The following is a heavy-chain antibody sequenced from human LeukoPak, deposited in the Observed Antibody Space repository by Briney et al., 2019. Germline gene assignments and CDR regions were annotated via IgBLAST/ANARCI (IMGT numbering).Heavy chain of an antibody. V-gene: IGHV3-66*01. CDR3: ARNLPAADY. J-gene: IGHJ4*01. CDR1: VFTVSNNY. Sequence: GGSLRLSCAASVFTVSNNYMNWVRQAPGKGLEWVSIIHSRGDTYYADSVKGRFTISRDTSKNTLYLQMNSLRAEDTAVYYCARNLPAADYWGQGTLVTVSS. D-gene: IGHD2-2*01. CDR2: IHSRGDT.